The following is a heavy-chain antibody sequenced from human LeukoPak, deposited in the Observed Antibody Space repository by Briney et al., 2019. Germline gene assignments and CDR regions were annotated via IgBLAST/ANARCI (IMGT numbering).Heavy chain of an antibody. D-gene: IGHD2-15*01. CDR2: IYHSGST. J-gene: IGHJ4*02. CDR1: GGSISSSSYY. V-gene: IGHV4-30-2*01. CDR3: ARGYCSGGSCYSFDY. Sequence: SETLSLTCTVSGGSISSSSYYWGWIRQPPGKGLEWIGYIYHSGSTYYNPSLKSRVTISVDRSKNQFSLKLSSVTAADTAVYYCARGYCSGGSCYSFDYWGQGTLVTVSS.